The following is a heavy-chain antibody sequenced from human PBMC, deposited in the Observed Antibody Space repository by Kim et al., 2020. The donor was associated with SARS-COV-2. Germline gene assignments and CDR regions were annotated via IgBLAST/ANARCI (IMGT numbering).Heavy chain of an antibody. J-gene: IGHJ4*02. Sequence: GGSLRLSCAAAEFPFNTYAMSWVRQAPGRGLEWVSTISDSGVTTFYVDSVKGRFTISRDNSKNTLFLHMSSLRVEDTAVYYCTGSRGGLRFNSFDYWGQGTQVTVSS. V-gene: IGHV3-23*01. CDR3: TGSRGGLRFNSFDY. CDR2: ISDSGVTT. D-gene: IGHD3-10*01. CDR1: EFPFNTYA.